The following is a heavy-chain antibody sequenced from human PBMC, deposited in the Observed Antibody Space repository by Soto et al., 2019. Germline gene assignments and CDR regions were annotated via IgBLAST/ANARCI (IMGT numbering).Heavy chain of an antibody. J-gene: IGHJ5*02. CDR1: GGSISSSSYY. CDR3: ARHNRGQGELNWFDP. D-gene: IGHD1-26*01. V-gene: IGHV4-39*01. CDR2: IYYSGST. Sequence: KPSETLSLTCTVSGGSISSSSYYWGWIRQPPGKGLEWIGSIYYSGSTYYNPSLKSRVTISVDTSKNQFSLKLSSVTAADTAVYYCARHNRGQGELNWFDPWGQGTLVTVSS.